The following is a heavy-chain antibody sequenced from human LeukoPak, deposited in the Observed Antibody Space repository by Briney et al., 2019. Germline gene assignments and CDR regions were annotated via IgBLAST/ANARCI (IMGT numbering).Heavy chain of an antibody. CDR2: MNPNSGNT. D-gene: IGHD5-18*01. CDR1: GYTFTSYD. V-gene: IGHV1-8*01. CDR3: ARGGYSYGYYYYYGMDV. J-gene: IGHJ6*02. Sequence: ASVKVSCKASGYTFTSYDINWVRQATGQGLEWMGWMNPNSGNTGYAQKFQGRVTMTRNTSISTAYMELSSLRSEDTAVYYCARGGYSYGYYYYYGMDVWGQGTTVTVSS.